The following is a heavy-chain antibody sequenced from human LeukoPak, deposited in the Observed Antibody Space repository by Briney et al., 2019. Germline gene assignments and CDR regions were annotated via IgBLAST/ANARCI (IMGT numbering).Heavy chain of an antibody. D-gene: IGHD2-21*02. V-gene: IGHV3-23*01. Sequence: GGSLRLSCAASGFTFSKYAMTWVREAPGKGLDGVSVICGSGENTDYADSVKGRFTISRDNSKNTLSLQMNSLRVEATAAYYCARVMTAITNWFDPWGQGTLVTVSS. CDR1: GFTFSKYA. J-gene: IGHJ5*02. CDR2: ICGSGENT. CDR3: ARVMTAITNWFDP.